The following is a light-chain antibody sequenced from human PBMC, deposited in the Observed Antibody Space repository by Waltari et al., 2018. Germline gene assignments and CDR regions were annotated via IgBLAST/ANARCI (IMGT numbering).Light chain of an antibody. Sequence: DIQMTQSPATLSASVGDRVTIGCRASQSISSWLAWYQQKPGKAPKILIFKASFLESGVPSRFSGSGSGTEFSLTISSLQPEDFATYYCQQYDDFPFTFGQGTKVEVK. V-gene: IGKV1-5*03. CDR1: QSISSW. CDR2: KAS. CDR3: QQYDDFPFT. J-gene: IGKJ2*01.